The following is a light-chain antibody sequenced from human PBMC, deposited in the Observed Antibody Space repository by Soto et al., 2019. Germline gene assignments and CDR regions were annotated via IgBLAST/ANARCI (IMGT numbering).Light chain of an antibody. V-gene: IGLV4-69*01. Sequence: QSVLTQSPSVSASLGASVNLTCTLSSGHITYAIAWHQQHPQKGPRYLMKVKRDGSHIKGDGVSARFSGSSSGTERYLSISSLQSEDEADYYCQTWGTGVRVFGAGTKLTVL. J-gene: IGLJ3*02. CDR3: QTWGTGVRV. CDR1: SGHITYA. CDR2: VKRDGSH.